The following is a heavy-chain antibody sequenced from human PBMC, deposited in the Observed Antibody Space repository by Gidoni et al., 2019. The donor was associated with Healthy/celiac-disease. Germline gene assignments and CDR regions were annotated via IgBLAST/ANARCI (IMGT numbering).Heavy chain of an antibody. CDR3: GVAARPSYYYGMDV. J-gene: IGHJ6*02. CDR2: ISVSGGST. Sequence: EVQLLESGGGLGQPGGSLRLSCEASGFTFSSYAISWGRQAPGKGLEWVSSISVSGGSTYYADSVKGRFTISRDNSKNTLYLQMNSLRAEDTAVYYCGVAARPSYYYGMDVWGQGTTVTVSS. CDR1: GFTFSSYA. V-gene: IGHV3-23*01. D-gene: IGHD6-6*01.